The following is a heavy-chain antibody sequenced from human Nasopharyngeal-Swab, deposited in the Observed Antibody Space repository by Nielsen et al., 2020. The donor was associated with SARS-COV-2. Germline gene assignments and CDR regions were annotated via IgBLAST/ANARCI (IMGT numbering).Heavy chain of an antibody. CDR3: TRCGGGCYSGRDY. CDR1: GFTFSDSA. D-gene: IGHD2-15*01. V-gene: IGHV3-73*01. CDR2: IRSKGNNYAT. Sequence: ESLKISCAASGFTFSDSAIHWVRQASGEGLEWVARIRSKGNNYATAYSASMKGRFIIFRDDPTNTAYLQMNSLKTEDTAMYYCTRCGGGCYSGRDYWGQGTLVTVSS. J-gene: IGHJ4*02.